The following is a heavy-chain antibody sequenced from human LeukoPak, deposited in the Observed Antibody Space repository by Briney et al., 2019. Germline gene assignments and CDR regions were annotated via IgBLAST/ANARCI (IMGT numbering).Heavy chain of an antibody. CDR3: ARAVGYCSGGSCSLDY. D-gene: IGHD2-15*01. CDR2: IYHSGST. Sequence: SETLSLTCAVSGGSISSGGYSWRWIRQPPGKGLEWIGYIYHSGSTYYNPSLKSRVTISVDRSKNQFSLKLSSVTAADTAVYYCARAVGYCSGGSCSLDYWGQGTLVTVSS. CDR1: GGSISSGGYS. J-gene: IGHJ4*02. V-gene: IGHV4-30-2*01.